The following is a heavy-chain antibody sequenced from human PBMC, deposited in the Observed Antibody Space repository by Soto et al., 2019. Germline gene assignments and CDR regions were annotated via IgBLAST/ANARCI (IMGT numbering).Heavy chain of an antibody. CDR3: ARDPGHGGPTTWLRLRFSGWFDP. CDR1: GYTFTGYY. CDR2: INPNSGGT. Sequence: ASVKVSCKASGYTFTGYYMHWVRQAPGQGVEWMGWINPNSGGTNYAQKFQGWVTMTRDTSISTAYMELSRLRSDDTAVYYCARDPGHGGPTTWLRLRFSGWFDPWGQGTLVTVSS. D-gene: IGHD5-12*01. V-gene: IGHV1-2*04. J-gene: IGHJ5*02.